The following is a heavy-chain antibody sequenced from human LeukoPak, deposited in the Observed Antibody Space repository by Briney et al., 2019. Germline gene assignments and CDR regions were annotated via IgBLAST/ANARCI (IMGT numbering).Heavy chain of an antibody. V-gene: IGHV1-18*01. J-gene: IGHJ4*02. CDR1: GYTFTSYG. CDR2: ISGYNGNT. Sequence: ASVKVSCKASGYTFTSYGVSWVRQAPGQGLEWMGWISGYNGNTNYAQKLQGRVTMTTDTSTSTAYMELRSLRSDDTAVYYCARGSYYYDSSGYYYKAPFDYWGQGTLVTVSS. CDR3: ARGSYYYDSSGYYYKAPFDY. D-gene: IGHD3-22*01.